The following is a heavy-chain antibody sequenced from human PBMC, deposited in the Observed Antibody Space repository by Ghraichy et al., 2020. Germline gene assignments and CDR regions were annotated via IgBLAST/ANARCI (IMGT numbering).Heavy chain of an antibody. Sequence: GGSLRLSCEASGFTFSSYDMHWVRQAPGKGLEWVSYINSGGRGSIYYAHSVKGRFTLSRDNARNSLSLQMNSLRVDDAAVYYCVRARWGYDLVSRSRYFDFWGQGTLVTVSP. CDR1: GFTFSSYD. D-gene: IGHD5-12*01. CDR2: INSGGRGSI. CDR3: VRARWGYDLVSRSRYFDF. V-gene: IGHV3-21*01. J-gene: IGHJ4*02.